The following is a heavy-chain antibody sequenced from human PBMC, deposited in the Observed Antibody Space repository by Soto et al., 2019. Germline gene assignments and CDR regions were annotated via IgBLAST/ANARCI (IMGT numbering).Heavy chain of an antibody. V-gene: IGHV3-64*01. CDR1: GFTFSSYA. D-gene: IGHD6-25*01. J-gene: IGHJ4*02. Sequence: HPGGSLRLSCAASGFTFSSYAMHWVRQAPGKGLEYVSAISSNGGSTYYANSVKGRFTISRDNSKNTLYLQMGSLRAEDMAVYYCARSPTLYSSADYWGQGTLVTVSS. CDR3: ARSPTLYSSADY. CDR2: ISSNGGST.